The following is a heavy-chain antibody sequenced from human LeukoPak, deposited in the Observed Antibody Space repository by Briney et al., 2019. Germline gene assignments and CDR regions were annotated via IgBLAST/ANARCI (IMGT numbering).Heavy chain of an antibody. CDR1: GFTFDDYA. CDR2: ISWNSGSI. Sequence: PGGSLRLSCAASGFTFDDYAMHWVRQAPGKGLEWVSGISWNSGSIGYADSVKGRFTISRDNAKNSLYLQMNSLRAEDTAVYYCARDVPRVDYWGQGTLVTVSS. V-gene: IGHV3-9*01. CDR3: ARDVPRVDY. J-gene: IGHJ4*02.